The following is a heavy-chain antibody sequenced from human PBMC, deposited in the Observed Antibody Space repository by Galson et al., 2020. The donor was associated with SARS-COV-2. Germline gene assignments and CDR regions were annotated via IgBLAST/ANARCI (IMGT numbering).Heavy chain of an antibody. J-gene: IGHJ3*02. Sequence: SGPTLVKPTQTLTLTCTVSGFSLTTSGMRVSWIRQPPGKVLEWLARIDWDDDKFYSTSLKSRLTISKDTSKNQVVLTMSYMEPVDTATYYCARSLYSSSWEGAFDIWGQGTMVTVSS. CDR3: ARSLYSSSWEGAFDI. CDR1: GFSLTTSGMR. CDR2: IDWDDDK. D-gene: IGHD6-13*01. V-gene: IGHV2-70*04.